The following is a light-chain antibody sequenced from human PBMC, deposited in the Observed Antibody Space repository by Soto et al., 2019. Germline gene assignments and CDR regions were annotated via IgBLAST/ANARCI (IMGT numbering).Light chain of an antibody. Sequence: DIVMTQSSVSLPVTPGEPASISCRSSQSLLHSHGKNYLDWYLQKPGQPPQLLIYLGSSRASGVPDRFSGSGSGTDFTLKISRVEAEDVGIYYCLQTLQSPPTFGPGTTVDIK. CDR1: QSLLHSHGKNY. CDR2: LGS. V-gene: IGKV2-28*01. CDR3: LQTLQSPPT. J-gene: IGKJ3*01.